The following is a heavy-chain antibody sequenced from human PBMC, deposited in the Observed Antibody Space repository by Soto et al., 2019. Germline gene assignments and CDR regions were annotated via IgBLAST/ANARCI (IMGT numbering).Heavy chain of an antibody. CDR3: ARVALGYDYADV. Sequence: ASVKVSCKAFGYTFNAFYMHWVRQAPGQGLEWMGVINPSGDGTSYAQKFQGRVTMTRETSTSTVYMELSSLRSEDTAVYYCARVALGYDYADVWGQGTTVTVYS. V-gene: IGHV1-46*02. CDR2: INPSGDGT. CDR1: GYTFNAFY. J-gene: IGHJ6*02. D-gene: IGHD4-17*01.